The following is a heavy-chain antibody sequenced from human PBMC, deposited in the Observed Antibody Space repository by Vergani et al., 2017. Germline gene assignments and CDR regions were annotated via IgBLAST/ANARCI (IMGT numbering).Heavy chain of an antibody. D-gene: IGHD6-13*01. V-gene: IGHV3-23*04. J-gene: IGHJ3*02. Sequence: EVQLVESGGGLVQPGGSLRLSCAASGFTVSSNYMSWVRQAPGKGLEWVSAISGSGGSTYYADSVKGRFTISRDNSKNTLYLQMNSLRAEDTAVYYCAKFPQGDSSSWYWGAFDIWGQGTMVTVSS. CDR1: GFTVSSNY. CDR2: ISGSGGST. CDR3: AKFPQGDSSSWYWGAFDI.